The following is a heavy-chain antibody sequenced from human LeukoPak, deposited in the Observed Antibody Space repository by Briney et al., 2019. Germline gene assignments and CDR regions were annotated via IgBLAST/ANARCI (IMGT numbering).Heavy chain of an antibody. CDR2: IYYSGST. CDR1: GGSISNYY. D-gene: IGHD1-26*01. J-gene: IGHJ5*02. Sequence: SETLSLTCTVSGGSISNYYWGWIRQPPGEGLEWIGSIYYSGSTYYNPSLKSRVTISLDMSKNQFSLKLSSVTAADTAVYYCARAGGSYYNWFDPWGQGTLVTVSS. CDR3: ARAGGSYYNWFDP. V-gene: IGHV4-39*07.